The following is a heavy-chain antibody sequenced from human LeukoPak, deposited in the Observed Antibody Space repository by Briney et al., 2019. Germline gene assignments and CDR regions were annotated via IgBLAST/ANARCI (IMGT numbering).Heavy chain of an antibody. Sequence: GGSLRLSCAASGFTFSSYGMHWFRQAPGKGLEWVAFIRYDGSNKYYADSVKGRFTISRDNSKNTLYLQMNSLRAEDTAVYYCTKDPHMNGWYGYFDYWGQGALVTVSS. CDR2: IRYDGSNK. J-gene: IGHJ4*02. CDR1: GFTFSSYG. D-gene: IGHD6-19*01. CDR3: TKDPHMNGWYGYFDY. V-gene: IGHV3-30*02.